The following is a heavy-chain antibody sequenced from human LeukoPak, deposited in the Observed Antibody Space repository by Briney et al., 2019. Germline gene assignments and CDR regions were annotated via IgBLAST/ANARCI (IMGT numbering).Heavy chain of an antibody. CDR3: ARDLYCSGGSCYRWFDP. CDR1: GYSISSGYY. CDR2: IYHSGST. J-gene: IGHJ5*02. D-gene: IGHD2-15*01. Sequence: SETLSLTCTVSGYSISSGYYWGWIRQPPGKGLEWIGSIYHSGSTYYNPSLKSRVTISVDTSKNQFSLKLSSVTAADTAVYYCARDLYCSGGSCYRWFDPWGQGTVVTVSS. V-gene: IGHV4-38-2*02.